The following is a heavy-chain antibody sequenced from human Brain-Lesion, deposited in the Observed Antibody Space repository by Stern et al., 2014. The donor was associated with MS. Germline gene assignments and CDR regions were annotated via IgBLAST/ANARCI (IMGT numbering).Heavy chain of an antibody. CDR1: GFSFSTYA. CDR2: ISGRGGPT. CDR3: AKWPHHIAVAGTRYFQH. Sequence: EVQLVESGGGLVQPGGSLRLSCAASGFSFSTYAMSWVRQPPGKGLHWVSAISGRGGPTYYADSVKGRFTISRDNSKNTLYLQMDSLRADDTAVYYCAKWPHHIAVAGTRYFQHWGQGTLVTVSS. D-gene: IGHD6-19*01. J-gene: IGHJ1*01. V-gene: IGHV3-23*04.